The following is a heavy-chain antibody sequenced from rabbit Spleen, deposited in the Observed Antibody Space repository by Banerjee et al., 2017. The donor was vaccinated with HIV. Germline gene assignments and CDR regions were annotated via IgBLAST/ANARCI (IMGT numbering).Heavy chain of an antibody. CDR2: IYTGNGHT. CDR3: ARDTSSSFSSYGMDL. V-gene: IGHV1S40*01. Sequence: LVGSGGGLVKPGASLTLTCTASGFSFSRSYDMCWVRQAPGKGLEWIGCIYTGNGHTHYASWAKGRFTISITSSTTVTLQMTSLTGADTATYFCARDTSSSFSSYGMDLWGPGTLVTVS. D-gene: IGHD1-1*01. CDR1: GFSFSRSYD. J-gene: IGHJ6*01.